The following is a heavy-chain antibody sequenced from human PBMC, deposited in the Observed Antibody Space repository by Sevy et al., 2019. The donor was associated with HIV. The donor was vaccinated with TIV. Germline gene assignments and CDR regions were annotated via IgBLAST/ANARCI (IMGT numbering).Heavy chain of an antibody. V-gene: IGHV1-69*13. CDR3: ARDKGYCSSTSCSYFDY. CDR1: GGTFSSYA. J-gene: IGHJ4*02. D-gene: IGHD2-2*01. Sequence: ASVKVSCKASGGTFSSYAISWVRQAPGQGLEWMGGIIPIFGTANYAQKFQGRVTITADESTSTAYMELSSLRSEDTAVYYCARDKGYCSSTSCSYFDYWGQGTLVTVSS. CDR2: IIPIFGTA.